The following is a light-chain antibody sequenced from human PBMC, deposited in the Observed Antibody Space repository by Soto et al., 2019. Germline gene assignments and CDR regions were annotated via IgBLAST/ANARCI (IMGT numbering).Light chain of an antibody. CDR3: QSFDSSLNAYV. J-gene: IGLJ1*01. V-gene: IGLV1-40*01. CDR2: GNT. CDR1: SSNIGAGYD. Sequence: QCVVTQPPSVSGAPGQRVTISCTGSSSNIGAGYDVPWYQQLPGTAPKLLIYGNTNRPSGVPDRFSGSKSGTSASLAITGLQAEDEADYYCQSFDSSLNAYVFGTGTKATVL.